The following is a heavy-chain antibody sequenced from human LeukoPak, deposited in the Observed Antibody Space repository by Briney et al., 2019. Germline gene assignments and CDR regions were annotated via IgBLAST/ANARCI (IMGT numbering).Heavy chain of an antibody. Sequence: PSETLSLTCTVSGGSISSYYWNWIRQPPGKGLEWIGYIYYSGSTNYNPSLKSRVTISVDTSKNQFSLRLSSVTAADTAVYYCARGLGVRPVTASILFDYWGQGTLVTVSS. V-gene: IGHV4-59*12. D-gene: IGHD2-21*02. J-gene: IGHJ4*02. CDR1: GGSISSYY. CDR3: ARGLGVRPVTASILFDY. CDR2: IYYSGST.